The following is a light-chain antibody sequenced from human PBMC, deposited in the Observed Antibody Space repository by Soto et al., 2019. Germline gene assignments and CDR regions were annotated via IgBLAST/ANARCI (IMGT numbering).Light chain of an antibody. CDR2: GAS. CDR3: QHYGTSAL. CDR1: QSVSSSY. J-gene: IGKJ3*01. Sequence: EIVLTQSPGTLSLSPGERATLSCRASQSVSSSYLAWYQQKPCQAPRLLIYGASSRATGIPDRFSVSGSGTDFTLTISRLEPEDFAVYYCQHYGTSALFGPGTKVDIK. V-gene: IGKV3-20*01.